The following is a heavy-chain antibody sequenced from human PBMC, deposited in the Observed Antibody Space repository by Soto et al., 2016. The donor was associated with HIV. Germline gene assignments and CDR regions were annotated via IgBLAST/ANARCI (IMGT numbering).Heavy chain of an antibody. CDR1: GYTFTGYY. J-gene: IGHJ6*03. Sequence: QVQLVQSGAEVKKPGASVKVSCKASGYTFTGYYMHWVRQAPGQGLEWMAGIIPNLGITNYAQHFQGRVTISADTSTSTAYMELNSLTSEDAAVYYCALFGLGGDYSDSFYYYYMDVWGTGTPVSVSS. CDR3: ALFGLGGDYSDSFYYYYMDV. CDR2: IIPNLGIT. V-gene: IGHV1-69*10. D-gene: IGHD4-17*01.